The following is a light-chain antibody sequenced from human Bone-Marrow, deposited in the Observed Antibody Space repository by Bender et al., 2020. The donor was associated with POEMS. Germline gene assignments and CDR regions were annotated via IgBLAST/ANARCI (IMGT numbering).Light chain of an antibody. CDR2: EVT. Sequence: QSALTQPASVSGSPGQSITISCTGTSTDVGSYNLVSWYQHHPGNAPKFVISEVTKRPSGVPDRFSGSKSGNTASLTVSGLQAEDEADYYCAAWDDSLSGWVFGGGTKLTVL. V-gene: IGLV2-14*02. CDR3: AAWDDSLSGWV. J-gene: IGLJ3*02. CDR1: STDVGSYNL.